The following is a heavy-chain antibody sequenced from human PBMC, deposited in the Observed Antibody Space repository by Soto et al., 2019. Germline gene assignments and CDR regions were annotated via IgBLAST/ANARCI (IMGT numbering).Heavy chain of an antibody. Sequence: SETLSLTCAVYGGSFSGYYWSWIRQPPGKGLEWIGEINHSGSTNYNPSLKSRVTISVDTSKNQFSLKLSSVTAADTAVYYCARGRRYCSSTSCYARSYYMDVCGKGTSVTVSS. V-gene: IGHV4-34*01. D-gene: IGHD2-2*01. CDR3: ARGRRYCSSTSCYARSYYMDV. CDR1: GGSFSGYY. CDR2: INHSGST. J-gene: IGHJ6*03.